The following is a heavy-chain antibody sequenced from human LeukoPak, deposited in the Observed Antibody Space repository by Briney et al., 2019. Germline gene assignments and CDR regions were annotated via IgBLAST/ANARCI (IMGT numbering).Heavy chain of an antibody. J-gene: IGHJ4*02. CDR3: ARDTSSSYGSGSDY. CDR1: GFTFRSYW. CDR2: IDSDGSST. Sequence: GGSLRLSCAASGFTFRSYWMHWVRQAPGKGLVWVSRIDSDGSSTTYADSVKGRFTISRDNTKNTLYLQMNSLRAEDTAVYYCARDTSSSYGSGSDYWGQGTLVTVSS. V-gene: IGHV3-74*01. D-gene: IGHD3-10*01.